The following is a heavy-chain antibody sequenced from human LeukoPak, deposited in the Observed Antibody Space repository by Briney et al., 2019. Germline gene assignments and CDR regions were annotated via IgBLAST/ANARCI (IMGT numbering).Heavy chain of an antibody. CDR3: ARDPGELDY. J-gene: IGHJ4*02. D-gene: IGHD3-16*01. CDR1: GFTFSSYS. Sequence: PGGSLRLSCAASGFTFSSYSMTWVRQAPGKWQEWVSSISSSSSYIYYADSVKGRFTISRDNAKNSLYLQMTSLRAEHTAVYYCARDPGELDYWGQGTLVTVSS. V-gene: IGHV3-21*01. CDR2: ISSSSSYI.